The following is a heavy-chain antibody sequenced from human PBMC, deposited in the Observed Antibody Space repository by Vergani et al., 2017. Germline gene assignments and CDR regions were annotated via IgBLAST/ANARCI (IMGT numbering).Heavy chain of an antibody. Sequence: EVPLVESGGGLVKPGGSLRLSCAASGCTFSSYSMNWVRQAPGKGLEWDSHLYSGDETYYADSVKGLVTIPRDTSKNTLHLQINNLRVEDTAVDYCARVNYYGSGTYVDPWGQGTLVTVSS. CDR2: LYSGDET. D-gene: IGHD3-10*01. J-gene: IGHJ5*02. V-gene: IGHV3-66*02. CDR1: GCTFSSYS. CDR3: ARVNYYGSGTYVDP.